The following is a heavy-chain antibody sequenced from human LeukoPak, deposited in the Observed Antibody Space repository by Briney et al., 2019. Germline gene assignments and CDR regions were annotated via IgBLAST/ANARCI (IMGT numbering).Heavy chain of an antibody. J-gene: IGHJ4*02. V-gene: IGHV4-39*07. CDR3: AREYYYDFWSALDG. CDR1: GGSISSSSYY. D-gene: IGHD3-3*01. CDR2: IYYSGST. Sequence: SETLSLTCTVSGGSISSSSYYWGWIRQPPGKGLEWIGSIYYSGSTYYNPSLKSRVTISVDTSKNQFSLKLSSVTAADTAVYYCAREYYYDFWSALDGWGQGTLVTVSS.